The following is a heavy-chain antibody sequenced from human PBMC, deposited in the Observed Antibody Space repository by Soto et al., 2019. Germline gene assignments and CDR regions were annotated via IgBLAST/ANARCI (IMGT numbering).Heavy chain of an antibody. CDR1: GGTFSSYV. V-gene: IGHV1-69*12. CDR2: IIPIFGTA. CDR3: ALGVLGAEHFYH. D-gene: IGHD3-3*01. J-gene: IGHJ1*01. Sequence: QVQLVQSGAEVKKPGSSVKVSCKASGGTFSSYVISWVRQAPGQGLEWMGGIIPIFGTANYAQKFQGRVTITADEPTSTAYVGLSSLRSEDTAVYCFALGVLGAEHFYHWGQGTLFTVSS.